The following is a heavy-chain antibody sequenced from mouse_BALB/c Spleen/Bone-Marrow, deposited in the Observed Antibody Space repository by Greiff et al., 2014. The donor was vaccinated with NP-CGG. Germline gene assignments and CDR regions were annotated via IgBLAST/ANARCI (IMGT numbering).Heavy chain of an antibody. Sequence: QVQLQQSGAELAKPGASVMMSCKASGYTFTSYWMHWVKQRPGQALEWIGYINPSTGYTEFNQKFKDKATLTGDKSSSTAYMHLSSLTSEDSAVYYCARGATVVARYFDSWGQGTTLTVSS. J-gene: IGHJ2*01. V-gene: IGHV1-7*01. D-gene: IGHD1-1*01. CDR3: ARGATVVARYFDS. CDR1: GYTFTSYW. CDR2: INPSTGYT.